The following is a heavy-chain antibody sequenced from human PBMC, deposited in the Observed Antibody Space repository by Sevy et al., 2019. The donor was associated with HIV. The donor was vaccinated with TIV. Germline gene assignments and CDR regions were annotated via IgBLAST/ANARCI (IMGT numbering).Heavy chain of an antibody. V-gene: IGHV3-7*03. J-gene: IGHJ4*02. Sequence: GGSLRLSCIGSGFTFSSYWMTWVRQAPGKGLEWVATIKQDGSHRDSVDSVKGRFTISRDNGKNSLYLQMNSLRAEDTAVYYCAGAGPLGDLDHFDHWGQGTLVTVSS. CDR1: GFTFSSYW. CDR2: IKQDGSHR. CDR3: AGAGPLGDLDHFDH. D-gene: IGHD4-17*01.